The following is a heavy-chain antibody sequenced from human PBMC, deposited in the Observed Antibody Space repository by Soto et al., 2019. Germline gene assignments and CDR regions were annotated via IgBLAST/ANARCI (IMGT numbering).Heavy chain of an antibody. V-gene: IGHV3-66*01. CDR2: IYSGGST. Sequence: PGGSLRLSCAASGFTVSSNYMSWVRQAPGKGLEWVSVIYSGGSTYYADSVKGRFTISRDNSKNTLYLQMNSLRAEDTAVYYCARAIHRPYYFDYWGQGTLVTVS. CDR1: GFTVSSNY. J-gene: IGHJ4*02. CDR3: ARAIHRPYYFDY.